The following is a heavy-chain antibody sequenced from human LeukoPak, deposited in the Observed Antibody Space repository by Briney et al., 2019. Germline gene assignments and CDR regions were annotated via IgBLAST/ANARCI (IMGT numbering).Heavy chain of an antibody. CDR1: GYTFTGYY. CDR3: ARDEEFGSSSFDY. CDR2: INTNTGNP. J-gene: IGHJ4*02. Sequence: GASVKVSCKASGYTFTGYYMHWVRQAPGQRLEWMAWINTNTGNPTYAQGFTGRFVFSLDTSVSTAYLQISSLKAEDTAVYYCARDEEFGSSSFDYWGQGTLVTVSS. V-gene: IGHV7-4-1*02. D-gene: IGHD6-6*01.